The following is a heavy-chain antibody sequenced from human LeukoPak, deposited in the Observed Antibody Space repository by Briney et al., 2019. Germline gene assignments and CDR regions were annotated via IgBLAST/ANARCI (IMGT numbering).Heavy chain of an antibody. D-gene: IGHD2-2*01. CDR2: VSGNGENT. V-gene: IGHV3-23*01. Sequence: GGSLRLSCAASGFTFTNYAVNWVRQAPGKGLEWVSGVSGNGENTYYADSVRGRFTISRDTFKNMLNLQMNSLRAEDTAVYYCAKDGDFGDCSTTSCLSGGMDVWGQGTTVTVSS. CDR3: AKDGDFGDCSTTSCLSGGMDV. J-gene: IGHJ6*02. CDR1: GFTFTNYA.